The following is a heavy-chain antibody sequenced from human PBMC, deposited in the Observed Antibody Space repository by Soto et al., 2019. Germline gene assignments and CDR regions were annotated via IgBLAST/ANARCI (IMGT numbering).Heavy chain of an antibody. D-gene: IGHD3-22*01. CDR3: ARGPTDYYDNSANYFLDY. J-gene: IGHJ1*01. CDR1: GYTFITYG. V-gene: IGHV1-18*01. CDR2: ISTYNGNT. Sequence: QVQLVQSGAEVKKPGASVTVSYKASGYTFITYGVSWVRQAPGQGLDWLGWISTYNGNTRYAERLQGRVPMTTDTTTNTAYMELRNLRSDDTAVYYCARGPTDYYDNSANYFLDYWGQGTLVTVSS.